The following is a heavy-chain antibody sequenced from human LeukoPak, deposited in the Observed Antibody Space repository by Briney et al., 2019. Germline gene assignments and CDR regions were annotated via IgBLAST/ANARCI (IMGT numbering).Heavy chain of an antibody. Sequence: QPGRSLRLSCAASGFTFSTYAMHWVRQAPGKGLDWVAVISYDGSKEYYADSVKGRFTISRDNSKNTLYLQMNSLRPEDTAVYYCAREQYFFDYWGQGSLFTVSS. CDR1: GFTFSTYA. D-gene: IGHD3-9*01. V-gene: IGHV3-30*04. CDR3: AREQYFFDY. J-gene: IGHJ4*02. CDR2: ISYDGSKE.